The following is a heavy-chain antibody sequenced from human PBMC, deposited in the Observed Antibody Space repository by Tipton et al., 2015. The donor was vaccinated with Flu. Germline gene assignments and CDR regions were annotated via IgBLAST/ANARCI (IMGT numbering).Heavy chain of an antibody. Sequence: TLSLTCTVSGGSISSSSYYWDWIRQPPGKGLGWIGSIYYSGSTYYNPSLKSRVTISVDTSKNQFSLKLSSVTAADTAVYYCARDAITIFGVAQVYYYGMDVWGQGTTVTVSS. D-gene: IGHD3-3*01. V-gene: IGHV4-39*07. CDR3: ARDAITIFGVAQVYYYGMDV. CDR2: IYYSGST. CDR1: GGSISSSSYY. J-gene: IGHJ6*02.